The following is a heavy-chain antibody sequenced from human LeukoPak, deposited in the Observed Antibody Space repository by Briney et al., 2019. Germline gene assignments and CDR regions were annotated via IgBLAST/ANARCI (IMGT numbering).Heavy chain of an antibody. CDR2: ISSSSSYI. V-gene: IGHV3-21*01. CDR1: GFTFSSYN. CDR3: ATDILWFGEGGNDY. J-gene: IGHJ4*02. Sequence: GGSLRLSCAASGFTFSSYNMNWVRQAPGKGLEWVSSISSSSSYIYYADSVKGRFTISRDNAKNSLYLQMNSLRAEDTAVYYCATDILWFGEGGNDYWGQGTLVTVSS. D-gene: IGHD3-10*01.